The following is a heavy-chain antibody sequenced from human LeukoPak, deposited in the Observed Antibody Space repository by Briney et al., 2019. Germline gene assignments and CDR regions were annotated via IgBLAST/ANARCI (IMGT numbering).Heavy chain of an antibody. CDR3: ASRKAVGATRALFD. CDR2: MNPNSGNT. D-gene: IGHD1-26*01. V-gene: IGHV1-8*01. CDR1: GYTFSNYD. J-gene: IGHJ4*02. Sequence: ASVKVSCKASGYTFSNYDINWVRQATGQGLEWMGWMNPNSGNTGYAQKFQGRVTITRDTSISTAYMELSSLRSEDTAVYYCASRKAVGATRALFDWGQGTLVTVSS.